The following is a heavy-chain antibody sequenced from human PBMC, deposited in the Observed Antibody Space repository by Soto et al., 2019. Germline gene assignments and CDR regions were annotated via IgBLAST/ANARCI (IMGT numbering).Heavy chain of an antibody. CDR3: ARERVLRSGWFDP. D-gene: IGHD1-26*01. V-gene: IGHV4-31*03. CDR1: GDSITSGGYY. J-gene: IGHJ5*02. CDR2: IYFTGSA. Sequence: QVQLRESGPGLVKPSQALSLVCSVSGDSITSGGYYWTWLRQRPGKGLEWIGYIYFTGSAYYNPSLKSRMTMSVDTSKNQFSLRLSSVTAADTAFYYCARERVLRSGWFDPWGQGTVVTVSS.